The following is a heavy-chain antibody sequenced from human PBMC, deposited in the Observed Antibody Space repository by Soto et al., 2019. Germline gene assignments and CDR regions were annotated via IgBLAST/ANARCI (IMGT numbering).Heavy chain of an antibody. CDR1: GFTFSSYG. J-gene: IGHJ3*02. D-gene: IGHD3-22*01. V-gene: IGHV3-66*01. Sequence: GGSLRLSCAVSGFTFSSYGMHWVRQAPGKGLEWVSLIYSGGSTYYADSAKGRFTISRDNSKNTLYLQMNSLRAEDTAVYYFAIVTYYYDSSGSWAYDAFDIWGQGTMVTVSS. CDR2: IYSGGST. CDR3: AIVTYYYDSSGSWAYDAFDI.